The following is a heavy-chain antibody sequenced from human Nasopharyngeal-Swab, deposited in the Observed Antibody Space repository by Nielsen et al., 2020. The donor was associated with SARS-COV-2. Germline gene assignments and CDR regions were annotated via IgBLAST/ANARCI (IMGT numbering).Heavy chain of an antibody. D-gene: IGHD3-3*01. J-gene: IGHJ6*03. CDR2: ISAYNGNT. V-gene: IGHV1-18*04. CDR1: GYTFTSYG. CDR3: ARTSYDFWSGYWADYYYMDV. Sequence: ASVKVSCKASGYTFTSYGISWVRQAPGQGLEWMGWISAYNGNTNYAQKLQGRVTMTTDTSTSTAYMELGSLRSDDTAVYYCARTSYDFWSGYWADYYYMDVWDKGTTVTVSS.